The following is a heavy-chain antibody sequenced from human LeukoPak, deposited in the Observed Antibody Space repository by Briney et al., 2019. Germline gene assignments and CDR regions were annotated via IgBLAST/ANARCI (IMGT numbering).Heavy chain of an antibody. CDR3: ARDGGGHIVVVTEGYMDV. V-gene: IGHV4-34*01. CDR2: INHSGST. CDR1: GGSFSGYY. J-gene: IGHJ6*03. D-gene: IGHD2-21*02. Sequence: SETLSLTCAVYGGSFSGYYWSWIRQPPGKGLEWIGEINHSGSTNYNPSLKSRVTISVDTSKNQFSLKLSSVTAADTAVYYCARDGGGHIVVVTEGYMDVWGKGTTVTVSS.